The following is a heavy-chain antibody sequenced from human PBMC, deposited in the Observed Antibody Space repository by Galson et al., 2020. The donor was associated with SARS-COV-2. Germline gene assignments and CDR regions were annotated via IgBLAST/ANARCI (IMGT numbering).Heavy chain of an antibody. CDR3: ARDGGSYCDY. Sequence: TGGSLRLSCAASGFTFSSYAMHWVRQAPGKGLEWVAAISYDGSNKYYADSVKGRFTISRDNSKNTLYLQMNSLRAEDTAVYYCARDGGSYCDYWGQGTLVTVSS. D-gene: IGHD1-26*01. CDR1: GFTFSSYA. V-gene: IGHV3-30-3*01. J-gene: IGHJ4*02. CDR2: ISYDGSNK.